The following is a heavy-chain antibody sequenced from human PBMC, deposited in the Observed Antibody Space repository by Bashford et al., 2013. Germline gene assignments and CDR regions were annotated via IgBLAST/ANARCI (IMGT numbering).Heavy chain of an antibody. D-gene: IGHD3-10*01. V-gene: IGHV4-34*01. Sequence: SSETLSLTCAVYGGSFSGYYWSWIRQPPGKGLEWIGEINHSGSTNYNPSLKSRVTISVDTSKNQFSLMLNSVTAADTAVYYCARRKVRGVSFDYVGPGNPGHR. J-gene: IGHJ4*02. CDR1: GGSFSGYY. CDR2: INHSGST. CDR3: ARRKVRGVSFDY.